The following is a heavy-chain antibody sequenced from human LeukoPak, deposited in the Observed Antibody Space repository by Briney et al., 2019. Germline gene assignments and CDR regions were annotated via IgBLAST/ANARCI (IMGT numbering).Heavy chain of an antibody. CDR2: IYPGDSDT. D-gene: IGHD2-15*01. CDR1: GYSFTSYW. J-gene: IGHJ4*02. V-gene: IGHV5-51*01. Sequence: GESLKISCKGSGYSFTSYWIAWVRQMPGKGLEWMGIIYPGDSDTRYSPSFQGQVTISADKSISTAYLQWSSLKASDTAMYYCARGLYCSGGSCYLDYWGQGTLVTVSS. CDR3: ARGLYCSGGSCYLDY.